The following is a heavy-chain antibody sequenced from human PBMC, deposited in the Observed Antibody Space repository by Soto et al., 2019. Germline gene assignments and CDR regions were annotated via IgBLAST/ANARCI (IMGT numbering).Heavy chain of an antibody. J-gene: IGHJ3*02. D-gene: IGHD3-16*01. CDR1: GGSFSSYT. CDR3: ARGVTANYMGGDAFAI. V-gene: IGHV1-69*01. Sequence: QVLLVQSGAEVKKPGSSVKVSCKAAGGSFSSYTVSWVRQAPGQGLDYMWGIMPVFGTPTYTEKFQGRITITADESTGTAYMELTSLKSDDTAVYYCARGVTANYMGGDAFAIWGQGTMVTVSS. CDR2: IMPVFGTP.